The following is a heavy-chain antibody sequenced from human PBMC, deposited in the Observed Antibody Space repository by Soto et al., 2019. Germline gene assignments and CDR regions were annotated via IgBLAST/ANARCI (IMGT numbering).Heavy chain of an antibody. D-gene: IGHD2-15*01. J-gene: IGHJ4*02. CDR1: GVPFNSYS. V-gene: IGHV3-21*01. CDR3: ARSTYGGSELDY. CDR2: ISSSSSYI. Sequence: GWSLELACAASGVPFNSYSMNWVRQAPGKGLEWVAVISSSSSYIYYADSVKGRFTISRDNAKNSLYLQMNSLRAEDTAVYYCARSTYGGSELDYWGQGTLVTVS.